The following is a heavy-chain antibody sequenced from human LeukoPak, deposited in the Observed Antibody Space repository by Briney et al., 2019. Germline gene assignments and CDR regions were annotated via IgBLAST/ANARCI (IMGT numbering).Heavy chain of an antibody. CDR1: GFTFSSYS. D-gene: IGHD3-22*01. CDR3: ARGWDSSGYYSSVDY. V-gene: IGHV3-21*01. J-gene: IGHJ4*02. Sequence: GGSLRLSCAASGFTFSSYSMNRVRQAPGKGLEWVSSISSSSSYIYYADSVKGRFTISRDNAKNSLYLQMNSLRAEDTAVYYCARGWDSSGYYSSVDYWGQGTLVTVSS. CDR2: ISSSSSYI.